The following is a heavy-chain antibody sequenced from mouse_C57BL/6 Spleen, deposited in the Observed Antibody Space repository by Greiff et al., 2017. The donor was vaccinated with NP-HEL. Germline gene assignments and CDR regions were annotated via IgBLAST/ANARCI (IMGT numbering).Heavy chain of an antibody. D-gene: IGHD1-1*01. V-gene: IGHV1-7*01. CDR1: GYTFPGSW. Sequence: QVQLQQSGAELAKPGASVKLSCKASGYTFPGSWMHWVKQRPGRGLDWIGYINPSSGYTKYNQKFKDKATLTADKSSSTAYMQLSSLTYEDSAVYYCARSGYYGSRDYWGQGTSVTVSS. J-gene: IGHJ4*01. CDR3: ARSGYYGSRDY. CDR2: INPSSGYT.